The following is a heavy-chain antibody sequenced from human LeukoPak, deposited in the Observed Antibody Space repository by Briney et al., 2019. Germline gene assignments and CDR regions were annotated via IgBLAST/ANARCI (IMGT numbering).Heavy chain of an antibody. J-gene: IGHJ1*01. CDR1: GFSFSDTY. CDR3: ATSSFYGQL. Sequence: GGSLRLSCAASGFSFSDTYMSWIRQAPGKGLEWISYIATGGYTLDYADSVRGRFTVSRDNAKNSLYLQMNSLRVEDPAVYYCATSSFYGQLWGQGTLVTVSS. D-gene: IGHD2/OR15-2a*01. CDR2: IATGGYTL. V-gene: IGHV3-11*01.